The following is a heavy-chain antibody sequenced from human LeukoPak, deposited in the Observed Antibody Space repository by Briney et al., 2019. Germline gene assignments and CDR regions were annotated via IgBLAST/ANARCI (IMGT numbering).Heavy chain of an antibody. D-gene: IGHD2-8*01. CDR2: ISYDGRQN. J-gene: IGHJ4*02. CDR3: ARVYLERLTAGYFDH. CDR1: GFTFSTYA. Sequence: GGSLGLSCAASGFTFSTYAMNWVRQALGKGLEWVAVISYDGRQNYYADSVKGRFTISRDNSKNTLYLQINSLRDEDSAAYYCARVYLERLTAGYFDHWGQGTWVTVSP. V-gene: IGHV3-30*04.